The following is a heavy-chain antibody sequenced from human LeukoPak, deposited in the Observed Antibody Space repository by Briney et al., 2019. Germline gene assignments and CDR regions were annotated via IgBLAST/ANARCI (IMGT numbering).Heavy chain of an antibody. CDR3: ARFDYYDSSGYFLHGWFDP. CDR2: IYYSGST. V-gene: IGHV4-59*01. J-gene: IGHJ5*02. Sequence: SETLSLTCTVSGGSISSYYWSWIRQPPGKGLEWIGYIYYSGSTNYNPSLKSRVTISVDTSKNQFSLKLSSVTAADTAVYYCARFDYYDSSGYFLHGWFDPWGQGTLVTVSS. D-gene: IGHD3-22*01. CDR1: GGSISSYY.